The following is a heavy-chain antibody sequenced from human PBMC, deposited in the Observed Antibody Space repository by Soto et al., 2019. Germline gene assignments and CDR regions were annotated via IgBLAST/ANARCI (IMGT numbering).Heavy chain of an antibody. CDR2: ISPSGTT. Sequence: SETLSLTCSLYSGSLSGYYWSWIRQPPGKGLEWIGEISPSGTTNYSPSLKSRVSISVDTSKNQFSLNLTSLTAADTAVYYCARAPKVSGSAQPRPDLWGQGSLVTVSS. V-gene: IGHV4-34*01. CDR3: ARAPKVSGSAQPRPDL. CDR1: SGSLSGYY. D-gene: IGHD6-6*01. J-gene: IGHJ4*02.